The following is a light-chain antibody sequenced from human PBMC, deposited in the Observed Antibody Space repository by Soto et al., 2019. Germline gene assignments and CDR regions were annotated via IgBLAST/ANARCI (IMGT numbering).Light chain of an antibody. J-gene: IGKJ2*01. Sequence: DIQMTQSPSSLSASVRDRVTITCRASQSISTYLNWYHQKPGKAPKLLIYPASSLQSGVPSRFSGSGSGTDFTLTISSLQPEDFATYYCQQSYSTPYTFGQGTKLEIK. CDR2: PAS. V-gene: IGKV1-39*01. CDR3: QQSYSTPYT. CDR1: QSISTY.